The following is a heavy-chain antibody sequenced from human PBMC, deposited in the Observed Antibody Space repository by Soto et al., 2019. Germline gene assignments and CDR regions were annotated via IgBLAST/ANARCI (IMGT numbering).Heavy chain of an antibody. V-gene: IGHV3-23*01. CDR1: GFTISSNA. J-gene: IGHJ4*02. Sequence: EVQLLESGGGLVQPGGSLRLSCAASGFTISSNAMYWVRQAPGKGLEWVSGISDRGDTTHYADSVKGRFTISRDTSKNTLYLQLNTLRADDTAVYYCAKDKPGTTSFDYWRQGPLVTVSS. D-gene: IGHD1-1*01. CDR2: ISDRGDTT. CDR3: AKDKPGTTSFDY.